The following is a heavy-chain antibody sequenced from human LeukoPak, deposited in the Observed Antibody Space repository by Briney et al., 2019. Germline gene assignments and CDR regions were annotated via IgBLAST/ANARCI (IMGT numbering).Heavy chain of an antibody. V-gene: IGHV3-23*01. CDR3: AKAPKGYCSGAKCYAFGS. D-gene: IGHD2-15*01. J-gene: IGHJ4*02. CDR1: GFTFSSYW. CDR2: IVGSGANT. Sequence: GGSLRLSCAASGFTFSSYWMSWVRQAPGTGLQWISSIVGSGANTYHADSVKGRFTISRDNSKNTLYLQMNSLRPEDTAIYYCAKAPKGYCSGAKCYAFGSWGQGTLVTVSS.